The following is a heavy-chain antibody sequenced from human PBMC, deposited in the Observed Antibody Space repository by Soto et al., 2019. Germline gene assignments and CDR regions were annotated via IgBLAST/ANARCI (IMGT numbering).Heavy chain of an antibody. J-gene: IGHJ4*02. Sequence: QAQLVESGGGVVQPGRSLRLSCAASGFTFSSYGMHWVRQAPGTGLEWVAVISYDGGLQHYADSVKGRFTISRDNSKNMVLLQMTSLRAADTAVYYCVSDRGYGHASAPYSWGQGTLVSVSS. CDR3: VSDRGYGHASAPYS. CDR1: GFTFSSYG. D-gene: IGHD5-18*01. V-gene: IGHV3-30*03. CDR2: ISYDGGLQ.